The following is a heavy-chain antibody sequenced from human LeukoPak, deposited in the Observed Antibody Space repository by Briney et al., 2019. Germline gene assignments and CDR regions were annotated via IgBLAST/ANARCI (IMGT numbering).Heavy chain of an antibody. Sequence: SQTLSLTCTVSGGSISSGSYYWSWIRQPAGKGLEWTGRIYTSGSTNYNPSLKSRVTISVDTSKNQFSLKLSSVTAADTAVYYCARGYCSSTSCHNFDYWGQGTLVTVSS. CDR2: IYTSGST. V-gene: IGHV4-61*02. CDR1: GGSISSGSYY. D-gene: IGHD2-2*02. J-gene: IGHJ4*02. CDR3: ARGYCSSTSCHNFDY.